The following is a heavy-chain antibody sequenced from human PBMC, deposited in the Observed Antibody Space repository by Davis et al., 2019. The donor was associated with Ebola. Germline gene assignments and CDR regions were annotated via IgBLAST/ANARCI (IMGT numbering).Heavy chain of an antibody. CDR1: GFTVSSNY. CDR2: IYSGGST. V-gene: IGHV3-66*01. CDR3: AKDLFGDYPYPGRCYAMDV. D-gene: IGHD4-17*01. Sequence: GGSLRLSCAASGFTVSSNYMSWVRQAPGKGLEWVSVIYSGGSTYYADSVKGRFTISRDNSKNTLYLQMNSLRVDDTAVYYCAKDLFGDYPYPGRCYAMDVWGQGTTVTVSS. J-gene: IGHJ6*02.